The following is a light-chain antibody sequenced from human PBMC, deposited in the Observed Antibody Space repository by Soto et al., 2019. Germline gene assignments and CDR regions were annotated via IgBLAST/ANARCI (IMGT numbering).Light chain of an antibody. CDR1: QSISTS. CDR3: QQANSFPPASIT. Sequence: DVQLTQSPSSLSASVGDRVTITCRASQSISTSLNWYQQKPGKAPKVLIYAASGLQSGVPSRFSGSGSGTDFTLTISSLQPEDFATYYCQQANSFPPASITFGQGTRLEI. J-gene: IGKJ5*01. V-gene: IGKV1-39*01. CDR2: AAS.